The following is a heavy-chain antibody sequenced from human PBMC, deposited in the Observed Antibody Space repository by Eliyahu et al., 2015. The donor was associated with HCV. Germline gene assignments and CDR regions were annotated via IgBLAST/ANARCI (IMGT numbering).Heavy chain of an antibody. V-gene: IGHV1-8*01. J-gene: IGHJ4*02. CDR1: GYXFRSYD. CDR2: LDPHTKNK. D-gene: IGHD3-10*01. Sequence: QVXXVQSGAEVKKSGASVKVSCKASGYXFRSYDINXVRQATGQGLEWMGRLDPHTKNKDYAQKFQGRVTLTTNTSTNTAYLELSRLTSEDTAVYYCVRVGSGEIYWGQGSLVTVSS. CDR3: VRVGSGEIY.